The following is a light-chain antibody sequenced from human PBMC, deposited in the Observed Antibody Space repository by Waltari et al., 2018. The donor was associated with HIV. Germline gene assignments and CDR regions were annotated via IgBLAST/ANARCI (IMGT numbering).Light chain of an antibody. Sequence: QSVLTQPPSVSGTPGQRVTISCSGSYSNIGRNTVIWYQQLPGTAPKLLLYNNAQRPSGVPDRFSASKAATSASLAISGLQSEDEADYYCATWDDSLSGWLFGGGTKLTVL. CDR1: YSNIGRNT. J-gene: IGLJ3*02. CDR2: NNA. CDR3: ATWDDSLSGWL. V-gene: IGLV1-44*01.